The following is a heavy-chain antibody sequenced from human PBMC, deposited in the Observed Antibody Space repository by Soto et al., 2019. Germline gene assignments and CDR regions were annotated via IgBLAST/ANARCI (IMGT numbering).Heavy chain of an antibody. Sequence: GSGPTLVNPTQTLTLTCTFSGFSLSTSGMCVSWIRQPPGKALEWLARIDWDDDKYYSTSLKTRLTISKDTSKNQEVLTITNMDPVDTATYYCARIMMDEKFIAARKNYYMDVWGKGTMVTVSS. D-gene: IGHD6-13*01. CDR2: IDWDDDK. CDR1: GFSLSTSGMC. V-gene: IGHV2-70*11. CDR3: ARIMMDEKFIAARKNYYMDV. J-gene: IGHJ6*03.